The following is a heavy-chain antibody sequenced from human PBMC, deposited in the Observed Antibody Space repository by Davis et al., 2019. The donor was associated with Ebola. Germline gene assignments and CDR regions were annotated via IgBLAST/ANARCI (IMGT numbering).Heavy chain of an antibody. D-gene: IGHD3-10*01. J-gene: IGHJ4*02. CDR1: GGSISGYY. V-gene: IGHV4-59*01. CDR3: ARKGVSGELDY. Sequence: MPSETLSLTCTVSGGSISGYYWSWIRQPPGKGLEWIGNIYYSGSTEYSPSLESRVSMSVDTSKNQFSLRLTSVTAADTAVYYCARKGVSGELDYWGQGSLVIVSS. CDR2: IYYSGST.